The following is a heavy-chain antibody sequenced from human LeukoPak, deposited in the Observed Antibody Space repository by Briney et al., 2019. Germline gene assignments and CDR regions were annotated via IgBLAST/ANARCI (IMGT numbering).Heavy chain of an antibody. Sequence: PGGSLRLSCAVSGFAFTSYAMSWVRQAPGKGLEWVSAISGSGGSTYYADSVKGRFTISRDNSKNTLYLQMNTLRAEDTAVYYCAKFRPVTSVAGTIFHYWGQGTLVTVSS. J-gene: IGHJ4*02. CDR1: GFAFTSYA. D-gene: IGHD6-19*01. V-gene: IGHV3-23*01. CDR2: ISGSGGST. CDR3: AKFRPVTSVAGTIFHY.